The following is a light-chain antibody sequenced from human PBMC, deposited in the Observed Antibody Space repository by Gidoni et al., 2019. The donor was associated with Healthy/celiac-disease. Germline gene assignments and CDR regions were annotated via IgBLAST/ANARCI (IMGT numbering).Light chain of an antibody. Sequence: EIVLTQSPATLSLSPGERATLSCRASQSVSSYLAWYQQKPGQAPRLLIYDASNRSTGIPARFSGSGSGTDFTLTIISLEPEDFAVYYCQQRSNWPSITFXQXTRLXIK. CDR1: QSVSSY. J-gene: IGKJ5*01. CDR2: DAS. CDR3: QQRSNWPSIT. V-gene: IGKV3-11*01.